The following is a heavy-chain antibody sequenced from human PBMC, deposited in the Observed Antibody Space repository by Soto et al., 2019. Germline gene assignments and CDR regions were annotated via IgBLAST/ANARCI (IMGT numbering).Heavy chain of an antibody. D-gene: IGHD2-21*02. J-gene: IGHJ5*02. CDR2: ISSSGTV. V-gene: IGHV3-48*01. CDR3: ARDRSCSATDCYRWFDP. Sequence: GGSLRLSCAASGFTLSYYSMNWVRQAPGKGLEWLSYISSSGTVFYADSVKGRFTASRDNAKNSLYLQMSSLRAEDTAMYYCARDRSCSATDCYRWFDPWGQGTLVTVSS. CDR1: GFTLSYYS.